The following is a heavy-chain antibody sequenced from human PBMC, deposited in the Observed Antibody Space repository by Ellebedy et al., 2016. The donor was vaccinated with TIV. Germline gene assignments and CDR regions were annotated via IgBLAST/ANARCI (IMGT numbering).Heavy chain of an antibody. Sequence: GESLKISXAASGFTFGSYAMSWVRQAPGKGLKWVSSLSGSGDTTYYADSVKGRFTISRDNSRNTLYLQMNSLRAEDTAVYYCAKREYYDSSGYYFDYWGQGTLVTVSS. CDR1: GFTFGSYA. CDR3: AKREYYDSSGYYFDY. V-gene: IGHV3-23*01. D-gene: IGHD3-22*01. CDR2: LSGSGDTT. J-gene: IGHJ4*02.